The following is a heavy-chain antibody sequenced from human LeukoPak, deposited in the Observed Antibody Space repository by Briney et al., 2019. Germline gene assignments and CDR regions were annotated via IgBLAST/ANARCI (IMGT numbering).Heavy chain of an antibody. Sequence: SETLSLTCAVSGYSISSGYYRGWIRQPPGKKQERIGIIYHSGTTYYNPSPKSRVTISVDTSKNQFSLKLRSVTAADTAVYYCASQTIVGASPFDYWGQGTLVTVSS. V-gene: IGHV4-38-2*01. CDR3: ASQTIVGASPFDY. D-gene: IGHD1-26*01. J-gene: IGHJ4*02. CDR1: GYSISSGYY. CDR2: IYHSGTT.